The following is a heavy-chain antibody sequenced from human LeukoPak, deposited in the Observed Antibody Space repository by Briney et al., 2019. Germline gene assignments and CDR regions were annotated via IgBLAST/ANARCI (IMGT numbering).Heavy chain of an antibody. CDR1: GLTFDDYA. J-gene: IGHJ4*02. CDR2: ISWNSGSI. V-gene: IGHV3-9*01. D-gene: IGHD6-19*01. Sequence: GGSLRLSCAAPGLTFDDYAMHWVRQAPGKGLEWVSGISWNSGSIGYADSVKGRFTISRDNAKNSLYLQMNSLRAEDTALYYCAKDAVPVAGPLYYFDYWGQGTLVTVSS. CDR3: AKDAVPVAGPLYYFDY.